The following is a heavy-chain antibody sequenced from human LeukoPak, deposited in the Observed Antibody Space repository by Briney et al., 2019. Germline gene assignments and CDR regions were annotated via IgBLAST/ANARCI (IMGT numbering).Heavy chain of an antibody. V-gene: IGHV4-59*01. J-gene: IGHJ4*02. CDR2: IYYRGST. Sequence: SETLSLTCTVSGGSIGSYYWSWFRQPPGKGLEWIGYIYYRGSTNYNPSLKSRVTISVDTSKNQFSLKLSSVSAADTAVYYCARVFGAYESRGFDHWGQGTLVTVSS. D-gene: IGHD3-22*01. CDR3: ARVFGAYESRGFDH. CDR1: GGSIGSYY.